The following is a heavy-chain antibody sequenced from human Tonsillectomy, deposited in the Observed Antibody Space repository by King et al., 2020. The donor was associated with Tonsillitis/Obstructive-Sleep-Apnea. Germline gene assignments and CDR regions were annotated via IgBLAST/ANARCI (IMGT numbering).Heavy chain of an antibody. CDR2: IDQDGNEK. Sequence: EVQLVESGGGWVQPGGSLRLSCAASGFTFNGYWMSWVRQAPGKGLEWVANIDQDGNEKYYVDSVKGRFTISRDNAGYSLYLQMNGLRAEDTAVYYCATDPPGWGQGTLVTVSS. J-gene: IGHJ4*02. CDR3: ATDPPG. CDR1: GFTFNGYW. D-gene: IGHD1-14*01. V-gene: IGHV3-7*01.